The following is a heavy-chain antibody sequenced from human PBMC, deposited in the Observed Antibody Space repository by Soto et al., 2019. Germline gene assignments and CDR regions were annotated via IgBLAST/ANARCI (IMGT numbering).Heavy chain of an antibody. CDR2: ISAYNGNT. J-gene: IGHJ5*02. CDR3: ARELAVAGTGGNWFDP. V-gene: IGHV1-18*04. D-gene: IGHD6-19*01. CDR1: VYTFTSYG. Sequence: SVKVCCKASVYTFTSYGISWVRQAPGQGLEWMGWISAYNGNTNYAQKLQGRVTMTTDTSTSTAYMELRSLRSDDTAVYYCARELAVAGTGGNWFDPWGQGTLVTVSS.